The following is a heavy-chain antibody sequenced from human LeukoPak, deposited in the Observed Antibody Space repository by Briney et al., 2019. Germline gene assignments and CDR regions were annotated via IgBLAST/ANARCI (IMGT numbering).Heavy chain of an antibody. J-gene: IGHJ5*02. CDR3: ARVHAFTNWFDP. CDR1: GGSISSYY. Sequence: PSDTLSLTCTVSGGSISSYYWSWIRQPPGKGLEWIGYIYYSGSTNYNPSLTSRVTISVDTSKNQFSLKLSSVTAADTAVYYCARVHAFTNWFDPWGQGTLVTVSS. CDR2: IYYSGST. V-gene: IGHV4-59*07. D-gene: IGHD2/OR15-2a*01.